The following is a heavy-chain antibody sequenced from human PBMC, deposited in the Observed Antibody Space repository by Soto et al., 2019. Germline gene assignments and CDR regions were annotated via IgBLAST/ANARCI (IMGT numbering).Heavy chain of an antibody. V-gene: IGHV4-39*01. J-gene: IGHJ4*02. CDR1: SASVRSNNYY. CDR3: ARLQREYYFDY. CDR2: IYFSGST. Sequence: SETLSLTCTVSSASVRSNNYYWGWVRQPPGKGLEWIGSIYFSGSTYYNPSPKSRVTISVDTSKNQFSLKLNSVTAADTAVYYCARLQREYYFDYWGPGTLVTVS.